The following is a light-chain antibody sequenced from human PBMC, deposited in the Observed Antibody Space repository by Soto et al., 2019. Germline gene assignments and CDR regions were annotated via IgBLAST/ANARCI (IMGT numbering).Light chain of an antibody. CDR2: DVS. Sequence: QSALTQPPSASGSPGQSVTISCTGTSSDVGGYNYVSWYQQHPGKAPKLMIYDVSKRPSGVPDRFSGSKSGNTASLTVSGLQAEDAADYYCNSYAGSNNWVFGGGTKLTVL. J-gene: IGLJ3*02. CDR1: SSDVGGYNY. CDR3: NSYAGSNNWV. V-gene: IGLV2-8*01.